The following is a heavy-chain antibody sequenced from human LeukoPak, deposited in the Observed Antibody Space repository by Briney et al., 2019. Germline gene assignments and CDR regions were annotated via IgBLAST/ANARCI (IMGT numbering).Heavy chain of an antibody. CDR3: ARDNKRFLEWLFPGMDV. D-gene: IGHD3-3*01. CDR2: ISYDGSNK. Sequence: PGRSLRLSCAASGFTFSSYGMHWVRQAPGKGLEWVAVISYDGSNKYYADSVKGRFTISRDNSKNTLYLQMNSLRAEDTAVYYCARDNKRFLEWLFPGMDVWGQGTTVTVSS. CDR1: GFTFSSYG. V-gene: IGHV3-30*03. J-gene: IGHJ6*02.